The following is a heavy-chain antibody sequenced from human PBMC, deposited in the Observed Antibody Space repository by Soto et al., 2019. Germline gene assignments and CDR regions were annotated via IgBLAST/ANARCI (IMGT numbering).Heavy chain of an antibody. CDR2: IYYTGST. D-gene: IGHD4-17*01. CDR3: ARDSPAGYGDYEYYYYGMDV. J-gene: IGHJ6*02. V-gene: IGHV4-59*01. CDR1: GGSITNYY. Sequence: PSETLSLTCTVSGGSITNYYWNWIRQSPGKGLEWIGYIYYTGSTNYNPSLKSRVTISVHMSKNQFSLKLTSVTAADTAMYYCARDSPAGYGDYEYYYYGMDVWGQGTTVTVSS.